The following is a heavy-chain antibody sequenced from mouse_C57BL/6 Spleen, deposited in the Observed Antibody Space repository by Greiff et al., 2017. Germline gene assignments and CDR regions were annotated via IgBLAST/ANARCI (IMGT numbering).Heavy chain of an antibody. CDR2: IWRGGST. Sequence: VMLVESGPGLVQPSQSLSITCTVSGFSLTSYGVHWVRQSPGKGLEWLGVIWRGGSTDYNAAFMSRLSITKDNSKSQVFFKMNSLQADVTAIYXCAKNKEDYGRYFDVWGTGTTVTVSS. V-gene: IGHV2-5*01. D-gene: IGHD1-1*01. CDR1: GFSLTSYG. CDR3: AKNKEDYGRYFDV. J-gene: IGHJ1*03.